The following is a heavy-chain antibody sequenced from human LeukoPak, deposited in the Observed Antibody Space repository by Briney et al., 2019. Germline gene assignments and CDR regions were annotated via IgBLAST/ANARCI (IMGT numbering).Heavy chain of an antibody. D-gene: IGHD2-21*01. CDR3: ARGSVVVIASVDY. Sequence: SVKVSCKASGGTFSSYAISWVRQAPGQGLEWMGRIIPILGIANYAQKFQGRVTITADKSTSTAYMELSSLRSDDTAVYYCARGSVVVIASVDYWGQGTLVTVSS. CDR1: GGTFSSYA. J-gene: IGHJ4*02. CDR2: IIPILGIA. V-gene: IGHV1-69*04.